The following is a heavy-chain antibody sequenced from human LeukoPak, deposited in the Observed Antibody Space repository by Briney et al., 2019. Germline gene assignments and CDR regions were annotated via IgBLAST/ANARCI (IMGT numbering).Heavy chain of an antibody. CDR3: ARSVDSYDLHP. CDR2: IYNSGTT. V-gene: IGHV4-31*03. D-gene: IGHD5-18*01. CDR1: GDSISSSGYY. Sequence: SETLSLTCTASGDSISSSGYYWSWIRQHPGKGLEWIGYIYNSGTTYYNPSLKSRLSISVHTSKNQFSLKLSSVTAADTAVYYCARSVDSYDLHPWGQGTLVTVSS. J-gene: IGHJ5*02.